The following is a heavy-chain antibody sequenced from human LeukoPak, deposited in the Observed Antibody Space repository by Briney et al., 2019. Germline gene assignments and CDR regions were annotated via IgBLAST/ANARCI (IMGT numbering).Heavy chain of an antibody. V-gene: IGHV4-34*01. Sequence: SETLSLTCAVYGGSFSGYYWSWMRQPPGKGLEWIGEINHSGSTNYNPSLKSRVTISVDTSKNQFSLKLSSVTAADTAVYYCARAYDILTGYYPNWFDPWGQGTLVTVSS. CDR3: ARAYDILTGYYPNWFDP. J-gene: IGHJ5*02. CDR2: INHSGST. CDR1: GGSFSGYY. D-gene: IGHD3-9*01.